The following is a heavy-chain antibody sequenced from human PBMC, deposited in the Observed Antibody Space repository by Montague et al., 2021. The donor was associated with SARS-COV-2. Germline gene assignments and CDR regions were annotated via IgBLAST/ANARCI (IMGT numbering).Heavy chain of an antibody. CDR3: ARHRRYDVVTYYPDF. J-gene: IGHJ4*02. Sequence: SETRSLSCSVSGGSFDSDNFFWGWIRQPPGKRLEWIGVISNGGRTFDNPSLKSRVTISVHTSRNQLSLNVKSVTAADTAVYYCARHRRYDVVTYYPDFWGQGILVTVSS. D-gene: IGHD3-9*01. CDR2: ISNGGRT. V-gene: IGHV4-39*01. CDR1: GGSFDSDNFF.